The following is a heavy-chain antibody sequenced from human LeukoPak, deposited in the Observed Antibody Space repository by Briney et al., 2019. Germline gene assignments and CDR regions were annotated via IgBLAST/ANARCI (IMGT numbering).Heavy chain of an antibody. CDR3: ARDPEEWMIPIDY. V-gene: IGHV3-7*01. D-gene: IGHD3-3*01. CDR2: INHDGSEK. J-gene: IGHJ4*02. CDR1: GFSFSNYW. Sequence: GGSLRLSCAASGFSFSNYWMSWVRQAPGKGLEWVANINHDGSEKNYVGSVKGRFTISRDNAKNSLTLQMNSLRAEDTAVYYCARDPEEWMIPIDYWGQGTLVTVSS.